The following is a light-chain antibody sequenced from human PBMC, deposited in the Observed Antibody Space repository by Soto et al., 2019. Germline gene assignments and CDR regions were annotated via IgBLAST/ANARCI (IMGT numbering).Light chain of an antibody. Sequence: VITHSPSTLSLYTGERATLSCRASQSVSSNLAWYQQKPGQAPRLLIYGASTRATGIPDRFSGSGSGTDFTLTISSLEPEDFAVYCCQQSGIWPRTFAQR. V-gene: IGKV3-15*01. CDR2: GAS. CDR1: QSVSSN. J-gene: IGKJ1*01. CDR3: QQSGIWPRT.